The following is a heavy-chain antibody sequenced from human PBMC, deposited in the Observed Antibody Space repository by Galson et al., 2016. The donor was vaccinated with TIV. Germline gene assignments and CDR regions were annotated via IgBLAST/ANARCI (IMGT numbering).Heavy chain of an antibody. CDR1: GYTFENYA. J-gene: IGHJ4*01. D-gene: IGHD3-22*01. CDR2: VNVGTGDT. CDR3: ARSDAISGYYYHFDY. V-gene: IGHV1-3*01. Sequence: SVKVSCKASGYTFENYAIQWVRQAPGQRLEWMAWVNVGTGDTRYSQKFRGAVTVTRDTSASTAYMELSSLTSEDTAVYYCARSDAISGYYYHFDYWGHGTLVTVSS.